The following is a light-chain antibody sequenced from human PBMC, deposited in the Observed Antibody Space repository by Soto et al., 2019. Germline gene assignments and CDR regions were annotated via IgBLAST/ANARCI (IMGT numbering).Light chain of an antibody. CDR3: LQEYNYPLT. Sequence: AIQMTQSPSSLSASVGDRVTITCRARQGIRYDLGWYQVKPGKAPKLLIYTASNLQSGVPLRFSGSGFGTDFTLTISSLQPEDFATYYCLQEYNYPLTFGGGTKVEIK. J-gene: IGKJ4*01. V-gene: IGKV1-6*01. CDR2: TAS. CDR1: QGIRYD.